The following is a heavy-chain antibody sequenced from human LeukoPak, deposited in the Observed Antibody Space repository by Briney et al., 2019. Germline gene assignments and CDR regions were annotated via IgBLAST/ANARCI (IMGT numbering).Heavy chain of an antibody. V-gene: IGHV4-59*01. D-gene: IGHD4-17*01. Sequence: PSETLSFTCTVSGGSISSYYWSWIRQPPGKGLEWIGYIYYSGSTNYNPSLKSRVTISVDTSKNQFSLKLSSVTAADTAVYYCARVKSYGGINWFDPWGQGTLVTVSS. J-gene: IGHJ5*02. CDR2: IYYSGST. CDR3: ARVKSYGGINWFDP. CDR1: GGSISSYY.